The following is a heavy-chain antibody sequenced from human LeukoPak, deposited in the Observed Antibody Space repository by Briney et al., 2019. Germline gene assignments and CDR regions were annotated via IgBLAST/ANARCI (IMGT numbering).Heavy chain of an antibody. J-gene: IGHJ6*02. CDR1: GFTFSSYG. Sequence: GGSLRLSCAASGFTFSSYGMHWVRQAPGKGLEWVAVIWYDGSNKYYADSVKGRFTISRDNSKNTLSLQMNSLRAEDTAACYCARDRAYCGCDCYPVYYYFSGIDVWGQGHTVMVSS. D-gene: IGHD2-21*02. CDR2: IWYDGSNK. V-gene: IGHV3-33*01. CDR3: ARDRAYCGCDCYPVYYYFSGIDV.